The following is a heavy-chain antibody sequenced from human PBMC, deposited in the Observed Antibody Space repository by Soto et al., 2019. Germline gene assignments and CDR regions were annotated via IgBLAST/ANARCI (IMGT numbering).Heavy chain of an antibody. D-gene: IGHD3-3*01. CDR2: ISHDGSTK. CDR1: GFTFSSYG. Sequence: QVQLVESGGGLVQPGRSLRLSCAASGFTFSSYGMHWVRQAPGKGLEWVAVISHDGSTKYYADSVKGRFTISRDNSKNTLYLQMNSLRAEDTAVYYCAKPFQRSGYHDEFWYFDLWGRGNLVTVSS. V-gene: IGHV3-30*18. J-gene: IGHJ2*01. CDR3: AKPFQRSGYHDEFWYFDL.